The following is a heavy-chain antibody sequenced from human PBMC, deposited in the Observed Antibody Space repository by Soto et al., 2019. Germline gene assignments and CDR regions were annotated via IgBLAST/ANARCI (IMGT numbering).Heavy chain of an antibody. Sequence: GASVKVSCKASGYTFTAYPMHWVRQAPGQRLEWMGWINVANGDTGYSQKFQGRVTVTRGTSASTVYMEVSSLTSEDTAVYYCARKDYYGAGIYYFDHWGQGTLVTVSS. CDR3: ARKDYYGAGIYYFDH. J-gene: IGHJ4*02. V-gene: IGHV1-3*01. D-gene: IGHD3-10*01. CDR2: INVANGDT. CDR1: GYTFTAYP.